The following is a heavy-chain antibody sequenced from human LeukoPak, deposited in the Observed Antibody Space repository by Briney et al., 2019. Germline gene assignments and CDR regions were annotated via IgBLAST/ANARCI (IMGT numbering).Heavy chain of an antibody. CDR3: ATRRSGNYFATFDY. V-gene: IGHV3-23*01. CDR2: VSGPGTTT. J-gene: IGHJ4*02. Sequence: GGSLRLSWEASGFTFINYAMNWVRQAPEKGLEGVPPVSGPGTTTYYADSVKGRLTVSRDNSKNTVFLQMDSLRAEDTAVYYCATRRSGNYFATFDYWGQGILVTVSS. CDR1: GFTFINYA. D-gene: IGHD3-22*01.